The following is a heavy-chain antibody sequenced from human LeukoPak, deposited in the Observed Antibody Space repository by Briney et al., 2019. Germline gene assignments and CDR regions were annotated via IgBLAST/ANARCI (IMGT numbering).Heavy chain of an antibody. J-gene: IGHJ3*02. Sequence: SETLSLTCAVYGGSFSGYYWSWIRQPPGKGLEWIGEINHSGSTNCNPSLKSRVTISVDTSKNQFSLKLSSVTAADTAVYYCGRVRAGSSSPSVRDAFDIWGQGTMVTVSS. CDR3: GRVRAGSSSPSVRDAFDI. CDR2: INHSGST. D-gene: IGHD6-6*01. CDR1: GGSFSGYY. V-gene: IGHV4-34*01.